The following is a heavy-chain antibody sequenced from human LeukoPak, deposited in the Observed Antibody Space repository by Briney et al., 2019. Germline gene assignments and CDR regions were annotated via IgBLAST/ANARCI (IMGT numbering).Heavy chain of an antibody. J-gene: IGHJ4*02. D-gene: IGHD4-17*01. Sequence: TGGSLGLSCAASGFTFSSYGMHWVRQAPAKGLEWVAIISYDGSNKYYADSVKGRFTISRDNSKNTLYLQMNSLRAEDTAVYYCAKSTTVTQRGYFDYWGQGTLVTVSS. CDR2: ISYDGSNK. CDR1: GFTFSSYG. CDR3: AKSTTVTQRGYFDY. V-gene: IGHV3-30*18.